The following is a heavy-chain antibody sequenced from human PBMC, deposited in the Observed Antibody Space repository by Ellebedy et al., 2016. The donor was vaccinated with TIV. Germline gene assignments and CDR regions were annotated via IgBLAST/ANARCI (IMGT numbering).Heavy chain of an antibody. D-gene: IGHD2-21*02. J-gene: IGHJ4*02. CDR3: ARGYDNTGFYDCPYDH. CDR1: GGSIGRYF. CDR2: VFSSGYT. Sequence: MPSETLSLTCSVSGGSIGRYFWTWIRQSPEKGLEWIGYVFSSGYTNYNPSLESRVTISIATSKGQFSLRLTSVTAADTAVYYCARGYDNTGFYDCPYDHWGQGTLITVSS. V-gene: IGHV4-59*01.